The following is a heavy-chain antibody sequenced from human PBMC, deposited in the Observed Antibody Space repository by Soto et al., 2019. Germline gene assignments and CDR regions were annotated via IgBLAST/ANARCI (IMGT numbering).Heavy chain of an antibody. V-gene: IGHV3-7*04. J-gene: IGHJ4*02. D-gene: IGHD6-19*01. CDR1: GFTFSKFW. Sequence: EVHLVESGGNLVQPGGSLRLTCAASGFTFSKFWMDWVRQTPGRKLEWVANMSPDGSERYYLDSVRGRFTISRDNVANSLSLQINSLRTEDTGVYYCTKDGSGWSATWGQGTPVIVSS. CDR2: MSPDGSER. CDR3: TKDGSGWSAT.